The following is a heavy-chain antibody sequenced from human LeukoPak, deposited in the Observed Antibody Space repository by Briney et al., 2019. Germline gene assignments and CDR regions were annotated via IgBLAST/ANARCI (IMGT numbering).Heavy chain of an antibody. V-gene: IGHV1-2*02. CDR2: INPNSGGT. Sequence: AASVKVSCKASGYTFTGYYMHWVRQAPGQGLEWMGWINPNSGGTNYAQKFQGRVTMTRDTSISTAYMELSRLRSDDTAVYYCAIFYGSGSYYYYYYYMDVWGKGTTVTISS. D-gene: IGHD3-10*01. CDR1: GYTFTGYY. CDR3: AIFYGSGSYYYYYYYMDV. J-gene: IGHJ6*03.